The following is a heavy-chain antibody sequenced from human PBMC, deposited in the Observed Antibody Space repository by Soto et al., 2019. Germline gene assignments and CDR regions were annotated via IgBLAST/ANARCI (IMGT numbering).Heavy chain of an antibody. CDR2: INAGNGNT. CDR3: ARSSGYYYVDY. Sequence: QVQLVQSGAEGKKPGASVKVSCTASGYTFTSYAMHWVRQAPGQRLEWMGWINAGNGNTKYSQKLQGIVTITSDTSVSTSYIALTSMRSHDTAVDYCARSSGYYYVDYWGQGTLVTFAS. V-gene: IGHV1-3*01. D-gene: IGHD3-22*01. J-gene: IGHJ4*02. CDR1: GYTFTSYA.